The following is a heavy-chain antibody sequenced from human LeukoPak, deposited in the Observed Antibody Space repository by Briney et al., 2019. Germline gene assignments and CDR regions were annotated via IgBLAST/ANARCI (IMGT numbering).Heavy chain of an antibody. D-gene: IGHD6-13*01. J-gene: IGHJ5*02. CDR3: ARGKYSSTWYIYDP. CDR2: NYNSVNT. CDR1: GTSVSNDHYH. V-gene: IGHV4-61*01. Sequence: PSETLTLTCTVTGTSVSNDHYHWSWIRRPPGKGLEWIGYNYNSVNTNYSPSLQSRVTRSADTSKNQISLKLSAVTVADTAIYYCARGKYSSTWYIYDPWGQGALVTVSS.